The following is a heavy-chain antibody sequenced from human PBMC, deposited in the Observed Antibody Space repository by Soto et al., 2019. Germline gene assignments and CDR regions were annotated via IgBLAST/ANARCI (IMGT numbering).Heavy chain of an antibody. J-gene: IGHJ5*02. CDR2: IYYSGST. V-gene: IGHV4-31*03. Sequence: QVQLQESGPGLVKPSQTLSLTCTVSGGSISRGGYYWTWNRQHPGKGLEWIGYIYYSGSTYYNPSLKSRLTISLDTSKNQFSLKLSSVTAADTAVYYCARSVFPWGQGTLVTVSS. CDR3: ARSVFP. CDR1: GGSISRGGYY.